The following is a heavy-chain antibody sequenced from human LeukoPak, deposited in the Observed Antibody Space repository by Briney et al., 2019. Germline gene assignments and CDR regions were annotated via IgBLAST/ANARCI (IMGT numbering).Heavy chain of an antibody. CDR1: GFTVRSYS. J-gene: IGHJ4*02. CDR3: ARVGDGYNSEAFDY. D-gene: IGHD5-24*01. Sequence: GGSLRLSCAASGFTVRSYSMDWVRQAPGKGLEWVLSINSGSSYIYYADSVKGRFTISRDNAKNSLYLQMNSLRAEDTAMYYCARVGDGYNSEAFDYWGQGTLVTVSS. CDR2: INSGSSYI. V-gene: IGHV3-21*06.